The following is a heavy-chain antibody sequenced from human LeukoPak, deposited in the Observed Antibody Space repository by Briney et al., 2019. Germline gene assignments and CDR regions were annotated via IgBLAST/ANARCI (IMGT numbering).Heavy chain of an antibody. Sequence: GESLKISCKGSGYSFTSYWIGWVRQMPGKGLEWMGIIYPGDSDTRYSPSFQGQVTISADKSISTAYLQWSSLKASDTAMYYCARHDGFWSGPYYFDYWGQGTLVTVSS. CDR1: GYSFTSYW. CDR2: IYPGDSDT. CDR3: ARHDGFWSGPYYFDY. V-gene: IGHV5-51*01. D-gene: IGHD3-3*01. J-gene: IGHJ4*02.